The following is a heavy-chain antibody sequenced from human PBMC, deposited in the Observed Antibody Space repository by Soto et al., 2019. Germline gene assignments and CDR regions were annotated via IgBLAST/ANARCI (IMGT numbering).Heavy chain of an antibody. Sequence: SVKVSCKASGGTFSSYAISWVRQAPGQGLEWMGGIIAILGTANDAQKFQGRVTIAADEPTSTAYMELSSLRSEDTAVYYCAREPLRNSNYYDSSGCGPWGQGTLVSVSS. D-gene: IGHD3-22*01. CDR3: AREPLRNSNYYDSSGCGP. CDR1: GGTFSSYA. J-gene: IGHJ5*02. CDR2: IIAILGTA. V-gene: IGHV1-69*13.